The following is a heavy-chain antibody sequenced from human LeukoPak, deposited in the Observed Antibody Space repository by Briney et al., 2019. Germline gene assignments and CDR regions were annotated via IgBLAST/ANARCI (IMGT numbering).Heavy chain of an antibody. CDR1: GGSLSGYY. CDR3: ALASPGTVDAFDI. CDR2: INHSGST. J-gene: IGHJ3*02. Sequence: SETLSLTCAVYGGSLSGYYWSWIRQPPGKGLEWIGEINHSGSTNYNPSLKSRVTISVDTSKNQFSLKLSSVTAADTAVYYCALASPGTVDAFDIWGQGTMVTVSS. D-gene: IGHD4-11*01. V-gene: IGHV4-34*01.